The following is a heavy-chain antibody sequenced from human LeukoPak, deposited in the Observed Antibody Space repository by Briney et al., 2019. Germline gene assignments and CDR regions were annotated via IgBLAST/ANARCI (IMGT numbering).Heavy chain of an antibody. CDR3: ARDPDSTTTYWYFDL. Sequence: SVKVSCKASGGTFSSYAISWLRQAPGQGLEWMGRIIPIFGTANYAQKFQGRVTITTDESTSTAYMELSSLRSEDTAVYYCARDPDSTTTYWYFDLLGRGTLVTVSS. V-gene: IGHV1-69*05. CDR1: GGTFSSYA. CDR2: IIPIFGTA. J-gene: IGHJ2*01. D-gene: IGHD1-14*01.